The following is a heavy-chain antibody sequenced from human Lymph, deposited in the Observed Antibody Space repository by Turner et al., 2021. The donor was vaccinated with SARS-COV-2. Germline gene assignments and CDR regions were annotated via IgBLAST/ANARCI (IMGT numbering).Heavy chain of an antibody. D-gene: IGHD3-10*01. CDR2: INPNSGGT. V-gene: IGHV1-2*02. Sequence: QVQLVQSGAEVKKPGASVTVSFKASGYTFTGYYMHWVRQAPGQGLEWMGWINPNSGGTNYPQKLQGRVTMTRDTSISRAYMELSRLRSDDTAVYYCARSRDLQSMIRGVDPFDYWGQGTLVNVSS. CDR1: GYTFTGYY. CDR3: ARSRDLQSMIRGVDPFDY. J-gene: IGHJ4*02.